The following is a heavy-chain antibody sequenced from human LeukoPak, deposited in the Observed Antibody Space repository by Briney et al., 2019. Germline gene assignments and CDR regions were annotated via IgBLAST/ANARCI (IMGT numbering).Heavy chain of an antibody. D-gene: IGHD3-22*01. CDR2: ISYDGSNK. CDR3: ARDGVESMIVVDWYFDL. V-gene: IGHV3-30-3*01. Sequence: GGSLRLSCAASGFTFSSYAMHWVRQAPGKGLEWVAVISYDGSNKYYADSVKGRFTISRDNSKNTLYLQMNSLRPEDTAVYYCARDGVESMIVVDWYFDLWGRGTLVTVSS. J-gene: IGHJ2*01. CDR1: GFTFSSYA.